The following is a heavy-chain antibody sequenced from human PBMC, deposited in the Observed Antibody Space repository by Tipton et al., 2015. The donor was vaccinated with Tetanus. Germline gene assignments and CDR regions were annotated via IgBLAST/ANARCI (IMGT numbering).Heavy chain of an antibody. V-gene: IGHV5-51*01. CDR3: ARRRSAILTGSYHWYFDI. J-gene: IGHJ2*01. CDR1: GYTFTNYW. D-gene: IGHD3-9*01. Sequence: QSGAEVKKPGESLKISCKGSGYTFTNYWIGWVRQMPGKGLEWMGVINPTDYQTSYNPSFEGQVTISADRSINTAFLQWSSLQTSDTAMYFCARRRSAILTGSYHWYFDIWGRGALVTVSS. CDR2: INPTDYQT.